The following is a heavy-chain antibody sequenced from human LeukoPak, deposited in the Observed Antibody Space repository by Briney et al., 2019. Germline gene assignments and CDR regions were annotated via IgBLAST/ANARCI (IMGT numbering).Heavy chain of an antibody. CDR2: MNPNSGNT. V-gene: IGHV1-8*02. D-gene: IGHD3-3*01. CDR3: ARVRQGAARYDFWSGYYGPFDY. CDR1: GYTFTSYY. Sequence: GASVKVSCKASGYTFTSYYMHWVRQATGQGLEWMGWMNPNSGNTGYAQKFQGRVTMTRNTSISTAYMELSSLRSEDTAVYYCARVRQGAARYDFWSGYYGPFDYWGQGTLVTVSS. J-gene: IGHJ4*02.